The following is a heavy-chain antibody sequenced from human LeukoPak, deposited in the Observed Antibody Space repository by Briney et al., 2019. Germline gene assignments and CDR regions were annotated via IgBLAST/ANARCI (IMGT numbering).Heavy chain of an antibody. D-gene: IGHD2-15*01. CDR1: GYSFTNYW. CDR2: IYPHDSDT. J-gene: IGHJ3*02. CDR3: ARGIVVVSANNAFDI. Sequence: GESLKIPCQGSGYSFTNYWIGWVRQMPGKGLEWMGIIYPHDSDTRYSPSFQGQVTISADKSINTAFLQWNSLKASDTAMYYCARGIVVVSANNAFDIWGLGTMVTVSS. V-gene: IGHV5-51*01.